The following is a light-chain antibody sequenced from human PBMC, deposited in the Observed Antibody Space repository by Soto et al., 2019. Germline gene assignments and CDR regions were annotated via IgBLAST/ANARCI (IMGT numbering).Light chain of an antibody. J-gene: IGLJ1*01. Sequence: QSVLTQPASVSGSPGQSIALSCTGTSSDVGSHDLVSWYQQQSGKVPKLIIYDVSSRPSGVSNRFSGSKSGNTASLTISGLQAEDEADYYCSSFTSTTTYVFGTGTKVTVL. CDR2: DVS. V-gene: IGLV2-14*02. CDR3: SSFTSTTTYV. CDR1: SSDVGSHDL.